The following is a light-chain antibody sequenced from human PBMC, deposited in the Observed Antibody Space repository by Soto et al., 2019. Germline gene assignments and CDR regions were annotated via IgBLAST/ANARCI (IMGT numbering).Light chain of an antibody. CDR2: DAS. Sequence: EIVLTQSPATLSLSPGERATLSCRASQSVSSYLAWYQQKPGQAPRLLIYDASNRATGIPARFSGSGSGTDFTLTISRLEHDAFSDYYWQQGSHWQTFGQGTKLEIK. J-gene: IGKJ1*01. CDR1: QSVSSY. V-gene: IGKV3-11*01. CDR3: QQGSHWQT.